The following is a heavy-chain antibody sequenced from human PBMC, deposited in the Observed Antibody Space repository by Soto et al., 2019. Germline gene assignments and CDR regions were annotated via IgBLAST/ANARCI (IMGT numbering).Heavy chain of an antibody. D-gene: IGHD3-10*01. J-gene: IGHJ5*02. CDR1: GGSFSGYY. CDR3: ARGPSYLLFDP. Sequence: SETLSLTCAVYGGSFSGYYWSWIRQPPGKGLEWIGEINHSGSTNYNPSLKSRVTISVDTSKNQFPLKLSSVTAADTAVYYCARGPSYLLFDPWGQGTLVTVSS. V-gene: IGHV4-34*01. CDR2: INHSGST.